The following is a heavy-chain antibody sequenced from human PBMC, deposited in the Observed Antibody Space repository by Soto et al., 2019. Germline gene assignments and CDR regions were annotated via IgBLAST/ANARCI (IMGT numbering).Heavy chain of an antibody. V-gene: IGHV1-18*01. D-gene: IGHD3-22*01. CDR3: ARGYYYDSSGYYDVEDY. Sequence: QVQLVQSGAEVKKPGASVKVSCKASGYTFTSYGISWVRQAPGQGLEWMGWISAYNGNTNYAQKLQGRVTMTTDTSTSKGYMELRSLRSDDTAVYYCARGYYYDSSGYYDVEDYWGQGTLVTVSS. J-gene: IGHJ4*02. CDR2: ISAYNGNT. CDR1: GYTFTSYG.